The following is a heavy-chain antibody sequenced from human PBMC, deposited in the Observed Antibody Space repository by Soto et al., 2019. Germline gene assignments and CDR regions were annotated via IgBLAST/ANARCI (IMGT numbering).Heavy chain of an antibody. CDR2: SSNSGGRT. CDR3: AKAVTGCPNWFDP. J-gene: IGHJ5*02. D-gene: IGHD6-19*01. V-gene: IGHV3-23*01. Sequence: GGSLRLSCVASGFTISNYVMTWFRQAPGKGLEWVSASSNSGGRTYYADSVRGRFTISRDDSKNTVYLQMNSLRAEDTALYYCAKAVTGCPNWFDPWGKGTLVTVSS. CDR1: GFTISNYV.